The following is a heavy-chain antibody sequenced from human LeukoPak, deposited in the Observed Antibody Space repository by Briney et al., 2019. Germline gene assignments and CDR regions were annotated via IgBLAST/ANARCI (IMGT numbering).Heavy chain of an antibody. V-gene: IGHV3-23*01. CDR3: ASLFIAVAGPIDY. J-gene: IGHJ4*02. Sequence: GGSLRLSCAASGFTFSSYAMSWVRQAPGKGLEWVSAISGSGGSTYYADSVKGGLTISRDNSKNTLYLQMNSLRAEDTAVYSCASLFIAVAGPIDYWGQGTLVTVSS. D-gene: IGHD6-19*01. CDR1: GFTFSSYA. CDR2: ISGSGGST.